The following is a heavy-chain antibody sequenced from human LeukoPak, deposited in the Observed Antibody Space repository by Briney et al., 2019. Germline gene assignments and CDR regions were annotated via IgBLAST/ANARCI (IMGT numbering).Heavy chain of an antibody. CDR2: IIPIFGTA. Sequence: ASVKVSCKASGGTFSSYAISWVRQAPGQGLEWMGGIIPIFGTANYAQKFQGRVTITADESTSTAYMELSSLRSEDTAVYYCARDLGPMEGPYYYYYYGMDVWGQGTTVTVSS. J-gene: IGHJ6*02. V-gene: IGHV1-69*13. CDR1: GGTFSSYA. D-gene: IGHD3-10*01. CDR3: ARDLGPMEGPYYYYYYGMDV.